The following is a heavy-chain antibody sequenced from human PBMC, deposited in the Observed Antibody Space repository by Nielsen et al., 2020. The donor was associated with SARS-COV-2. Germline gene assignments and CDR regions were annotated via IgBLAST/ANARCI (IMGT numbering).Heavy chain of an antibody. V-gene: IGHV1-24*01. CDR3: ARTYYYDSSGYYYDY. Sequence: ASVKVSCKVSGYTLIELSMHWVRQAPGKGLEWMGGFEPEDGETIYAQKFQGRVTMTEDTTTDTAYMELSSLRSEDTAVYYCARTYYYDSSGYYYDYWGQGTLVTVSS. J-gene: IGHJ4*02. D-gene: IGHD3-22*01. CDR2: FEPEDGET. CDR1: GYTLIELS.